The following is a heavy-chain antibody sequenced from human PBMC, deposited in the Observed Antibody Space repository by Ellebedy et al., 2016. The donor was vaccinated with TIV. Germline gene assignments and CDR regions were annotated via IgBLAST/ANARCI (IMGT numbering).Heavy chain of an antibody. CDR2: MNPNSGNT. CDR1: RYTFTSYD. V-gene: IGHV1-8*01. J-gene: IGHJ3*02. D-gene: IGHD2-21*02. CDR3: ARDFSPCRDCYSLDAFDI. Sequence: ASVKVSXKASRYTFTSYDINWVRQATGQGLEWMGWMNPNSGNTGYAQKFQGRVTMTRNTSISTAYMELSSLRSEDTAVYYCARDFSPCRDCYSLDAFDIWGEGTMVTVSS.